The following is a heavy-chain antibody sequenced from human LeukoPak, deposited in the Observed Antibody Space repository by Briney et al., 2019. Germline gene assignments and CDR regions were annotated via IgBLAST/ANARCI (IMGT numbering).Heavy chain of an antibody. CDR1: GFTFSSYE. D-gene: IGHD3-22*01. CDR3: AKKGDSSGYYYYFDN. J-gene: IGHJ4*02. Sequence: PGGSLRLSCAASGFTFSSYEMNWVRQAPGKGLEWVSGISGSGGSTYYADSVKGRFTISRDKSKNTLFLQMNFLRAEDTAVYYCAKKGDSSGYYYYFDNWGQGTLVTVSS. V-gene: IGHV3-23*01. CDR2: ISGSGGST.